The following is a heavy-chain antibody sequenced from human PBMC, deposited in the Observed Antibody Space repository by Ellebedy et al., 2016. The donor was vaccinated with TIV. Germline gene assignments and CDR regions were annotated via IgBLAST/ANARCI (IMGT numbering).Heavy chain of an antibody. J-gene: IGHJ2*01. CDR2: INPNSGGT. CDR1: GYTFTGYY. D-gene: IGHD3-22*01. CDR3: ARAPSRTTYYDSSGYYRDWYFDL. V-gene: IGHV1-2*04. Sequence: ASVKVSXXASGYTFTGYYMHWVRQAPGQGLEWMGWINPNSGGTNYAQKFQGWVTMTRDTSISTAYMELSRLRSDDTAVYYCARAPSRTTYYDSSGYYRDWYFDLWGRGTLVTVSS.